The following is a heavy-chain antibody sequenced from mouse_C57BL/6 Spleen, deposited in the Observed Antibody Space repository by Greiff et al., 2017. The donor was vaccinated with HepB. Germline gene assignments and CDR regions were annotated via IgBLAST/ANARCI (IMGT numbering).Heavy chain of an antibody. D-gene: IGHD3-3*01. Sequence: QVQLQQPGAELVKPGASVKMSCKASGYTFTSYWITWVKQRPGQGLEWIGDIYPGSGSTNYNEKFKSKATLTVDTSSSTAYMQLSSLTSEDSAVYDCARFGGGQNYAMDYWGQGTSVTVSS. J-gene: IGHJ4*01. CDR3: ARFGGGQNYAMDY. CDR1: GYTFTSYW. V-gene: IGHV1-55*01. CDR2: IYPGSGST.